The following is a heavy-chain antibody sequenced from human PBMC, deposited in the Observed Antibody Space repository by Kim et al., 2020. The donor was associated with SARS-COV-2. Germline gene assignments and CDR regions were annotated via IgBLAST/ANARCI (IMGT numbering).Heavy chain of an antibody. CDR3: AKDSSYSMIVVVGAFDI. V-gene: IGHV3-30*02. J-gene: IGHJ3*02. D-gene: IGHD3-22*01. Sequence: VKGRFTISRDNSRNTLYLQMNSLGAEDRAVYYCAKDSSYSMIVVVGAFDIWGQGTMVTVSS.